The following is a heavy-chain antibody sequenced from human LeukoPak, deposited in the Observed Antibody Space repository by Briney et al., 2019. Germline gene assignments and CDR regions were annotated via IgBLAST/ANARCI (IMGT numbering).Heavy chain of an antibody. D-gene: IGHD6-13*01. Sequence: GGSLRLSCAASGFTFSVYSMNWVRQAPEKGLEWVSSISSSSSYIYYADSVKGRFTISRDNAKNSLYLQMNSLRAEDTAVYYCARVIAAAGSSFDYWGQGTLVTVSS. CDR1: GFTFSVYS. J-gene: IGHJ4*02. CDR2: ISSSSSYI. V-gene: IGHV3-21*01. CDR3: ARVIAAAGSSFDY.